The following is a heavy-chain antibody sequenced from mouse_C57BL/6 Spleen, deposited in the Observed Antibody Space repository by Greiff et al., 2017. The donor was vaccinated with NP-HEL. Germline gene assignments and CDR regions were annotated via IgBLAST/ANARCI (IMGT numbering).Heavy chain of an antibody. Sequence: EVHLVESGGGLVQPGGSLKLSCAASGFTFSDYGMAWVRQAPRKGPEWVAFISNLAYSIYYADTVTGRFTISRENAKNTLYLEMSSLRSEDTAMYYCARHSNFYAMDDWGQGTSVTVSS. CDR3: ARHSNFYAMDD. CDR2: ISNLAYSI. CDR1: GFTFSDYG. V-gene: IGHV5-15*01. J-gene: IGHJ4*01. D-gene: IGHD2-5*01.